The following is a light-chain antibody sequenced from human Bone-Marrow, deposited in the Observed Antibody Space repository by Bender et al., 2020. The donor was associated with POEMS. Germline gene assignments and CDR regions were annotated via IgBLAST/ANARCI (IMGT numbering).Light chain of an antibody. Sequence: QSALTQPASVSGSPGQSITISCTGTSSDVGGYDYVSWYQQHPYKAPKLLIDDVRHRPSGVSNRFSASKSGNTAFLTISGLQDEDEDDYYCSSYISNTKVFGTGTKVTVL. CDR1: SSDVGGYDY. CDR2: DVR. J-gene: IGLJ1*01. V-gene: IGLV2-14*03. CDR3: SSYISNTKV.